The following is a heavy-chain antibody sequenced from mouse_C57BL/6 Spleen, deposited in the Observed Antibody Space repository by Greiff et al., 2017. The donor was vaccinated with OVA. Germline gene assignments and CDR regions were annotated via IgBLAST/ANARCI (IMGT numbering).Heavy chain of an antibody. CDR1: GSTFTSYW. CDR2: IQPNSGST. Sequence: VQLQQSGAELVKPGPSVKLSCKPFGSTFTSYWMHWVKQRPGQGLEWIGMIQPNSGSTNYNEKFKRKATLTVDKSSSPAYMQLSSLTSVDSAVYCCAPAYYSNYLDYRGQATTLTVSS. V-gene: IGHV1-64*01. D-gene: IGHD2-5*01. CDR3: APAYYSNYLDY. J-gene: IGHJ2*01.